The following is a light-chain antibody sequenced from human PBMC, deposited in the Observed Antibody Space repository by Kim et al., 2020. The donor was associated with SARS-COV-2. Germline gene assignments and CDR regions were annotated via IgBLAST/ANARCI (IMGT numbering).Light chain of an antibody. J-gene: IGKJ4*01. Sequence: SPGERATPPCRASQSVSSSYLAWYQQKPGQAPRLLIYGASSRATGIPDRFSGSGSGTDFTLTISRLEPEDFAVYYCQQYGSSPGTFGGGTKVDIK. V-gene: IGKV3-20*01. CDR3: QQYGSSPGT. CDR2: GAS. CDR1: QSVSSSY.